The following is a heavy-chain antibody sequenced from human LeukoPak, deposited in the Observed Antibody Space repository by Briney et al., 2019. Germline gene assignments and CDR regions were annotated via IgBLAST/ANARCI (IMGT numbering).Heavy chain of an antibody. CDR2: IYPGDSDT. V-gene: IGHV5-51*01. D-gene: IGHD3-22*01. CDR1: GYSFTSYW. CDR3: ARLGPPDDYYDSSGYRYYFDY. Sequence: GESLKISCKGSGYSFTSYWIGWVRQMPGKGLEWMGIIYPGDSDTRYSPSFQGPVTISADKSISTAYLQWSSLKASDTAMYYCARLGPPDDYYDSSGYRYYFDYWGQGTLVTVSS. J-gene: IGHJ4*02.